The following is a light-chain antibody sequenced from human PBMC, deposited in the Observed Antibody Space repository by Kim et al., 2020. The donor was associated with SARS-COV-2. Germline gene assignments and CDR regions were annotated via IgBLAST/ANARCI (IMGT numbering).Light chain of an antibody. J-gene: IGKJ5*01. CDR3: QQRSTSTS. Sequence: SLSPGERATLSCRASQSVAHYFSWYQQKPGQAPRLLIYDSSIRAPGIPARFCGSGSGTDFTLTISNVEPEDLAVYYCQQRSTSTSFGQGTRLEIK. CDR1: QSVAHY. CDR2: DSS. V-gene: IGKV3-11*01.